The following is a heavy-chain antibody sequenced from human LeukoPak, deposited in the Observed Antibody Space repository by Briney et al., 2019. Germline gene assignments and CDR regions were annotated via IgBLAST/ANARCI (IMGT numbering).Heavy chain of an antibody. CDR1: GFTFSSYSM. CDR2: IYHSGST. CDR3: AGMSPRYYYGSGGLPGSDY. J-gene: IGHJ4*02. D-gene: IGHD3-10*01. Sequence: GSLRLSCAASGFTFSSYSMNWVRQAPGKGLEWIGEIYHSGSTNYNPSLKSRVTISVDKSKNQFSLKLSSVTAADTAVYYCAGMSPRYYYGSGGLPGSDYWGQGTLVTVSS. V-gene: IGHV4-4*02.